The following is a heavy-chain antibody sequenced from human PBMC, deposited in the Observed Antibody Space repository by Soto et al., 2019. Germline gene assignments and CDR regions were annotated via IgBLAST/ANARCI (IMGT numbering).Heavy chain of an antibody. D-gene: IGHD2-2*01. V-gene: IGHV3-23*01. J-gene: IGHJ5*02. CDR3: AKDSSLNYCSSTSCLYSFDP. CDR2: ISDSGST. Sequence: EVQLLESGGGLVQPGGSLTLSCAASGFTFSSYAMNWVRQAPGKGLEWVSAISDSGSTYYADSVKGRFTISRDNSKNTLYLQMNSLRAEDTAVYYCAKDSSLNYCSSTSCLYSFDPWGQGTLVTVSS. CDR1: GFTFSSYA.